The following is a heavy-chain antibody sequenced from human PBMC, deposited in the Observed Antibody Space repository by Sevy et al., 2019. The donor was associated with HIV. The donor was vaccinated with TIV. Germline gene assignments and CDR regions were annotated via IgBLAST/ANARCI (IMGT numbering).Heavy chain of an antibody. CDR3: ARDGTQYYYDSSGYYHRDAFDI. CDR1: GFTFSSYS. D-gene: IGHD3-22*01. J-gene: IGHJ3*02. CDR2: ISSSSSYI. Sequence: GGSLRLSCAASGFTFSSYSMNWVRQAPGKGLEWVSSISSSSSYIYYADSVKGRFTISRDNAKNSLYLQMNSLRAEDMAVYYCARDGTQYYYDSSGYYHRDAFDIWGQGTMVTVSS. V-gene: IGHV3-21*01.